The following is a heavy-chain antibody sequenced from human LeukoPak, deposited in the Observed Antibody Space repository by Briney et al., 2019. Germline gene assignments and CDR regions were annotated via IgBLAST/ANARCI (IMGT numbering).Heavy chain of an antibody. CDR3: ARQHCSGGDCYFFD. J-gene: IGHJ4*02. Sequence: PGGSLRLSCAASGFTFSSYAMSWVRQAPGKGLEWVSAIRDSGSSTHYADSVKGRFTISRDNSKNTLYLQLNSLRAEDTAVYYCARQHCSGGDCYFFDWGQGTLVTVSS. V-gene: IGHV3-23*01. CDR2: IRDSGSST. CDR1: GFTFSSYA. D-gene: IGHD2-15*01.